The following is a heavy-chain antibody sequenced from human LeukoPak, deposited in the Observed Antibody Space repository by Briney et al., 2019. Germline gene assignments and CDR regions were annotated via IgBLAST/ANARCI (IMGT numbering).Heavy chain of an antibody. CDR3: ARITIAAVTLIFDY. Sequence: SETLSLTCTVAGGSISSYYWSWIRQPPGKGLEWIGYIYYSGSTNYNPSLKSRVTISADTSKNQFSLKLRSVTAADTAVYYCARITIAAVTLIFDYWGQGTLVTVSS. CDR2: IYYSGST. V-gene: IGHV4-59*01. J-gene: IGHJ4*02. CDR1: GGSISSYY. D-gene: IGHD6-13*01.